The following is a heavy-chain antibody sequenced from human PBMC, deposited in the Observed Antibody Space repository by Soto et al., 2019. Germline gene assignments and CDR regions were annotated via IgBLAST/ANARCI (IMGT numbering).Heavy chain of an antibody. D-gene: IGHD3-10*01. J-gene: IGHJ4*02. V-gene: IGHV4-59*01. CDR2: IYYSGST. CDR3: ARTYGRNFDY. CDR1: GGSISSYY. Sequence: SETLSLTCTVSGGSISSYYLSWIRQPPGKGLEWIGYIYYSGSTNYNPSLKSRVTISVDTSKNQFSLKLSSVTAADTALYYCARTYGRNFDYWGQGTLVTVS.